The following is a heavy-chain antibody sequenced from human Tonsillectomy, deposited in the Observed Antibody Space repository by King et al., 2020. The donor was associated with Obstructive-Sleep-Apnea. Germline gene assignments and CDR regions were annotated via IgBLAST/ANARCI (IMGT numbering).Heavy chain of an antibody. CDR2: IYYSGST. V-gene: IGHV4-59*08. CDR1: GGSNSSYY. D-gene: IGHD1-26*01. J-gene: IGHJ4*02. Sequence: QLQESGQGLVKPSETLSLTCTVSGGSNSSYYWSWNRQPPGKGLEWIGYIYYSGSTNYNPSLKRRVTISVDTSKNQFSLKLSSVTAADTAVYYCARLTWSEFDYWGQGTLVTVSS. CDR3: ARLTWSEFDY.